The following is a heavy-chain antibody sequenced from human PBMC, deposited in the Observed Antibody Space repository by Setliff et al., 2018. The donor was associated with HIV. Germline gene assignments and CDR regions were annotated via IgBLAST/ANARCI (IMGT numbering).Heavy chain of an antibody. CDR2: ITWSGGSL. Sequence: PGGSLRLSCAASGFTFDDYAMHWVRQAPGKGLERVSGITWSGGSLGYADSVKGRFSVSRDNAKNSLYLQMSSLRAEDTALYYCAKEVHISVTAGLDHWGQGTLVTVSS. CDR3: AKEVHISVTAGLDH. V-gene: IGHV3-9*01. CDR1: GFTFDDYA. J-gene: IGHJ4*02. D-gene: IGHD2-21*02.